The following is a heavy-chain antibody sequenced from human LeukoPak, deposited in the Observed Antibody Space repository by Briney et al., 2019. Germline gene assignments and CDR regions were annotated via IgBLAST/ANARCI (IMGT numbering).Heavy chain of an antibody. CDR3: ARRRGDV. CDR2: LNQDGSEE. V-gene: IGHV3-7*05. J-gene: IGHJ6*02. CDR1: GFTFSTYW. Sequence: PGGSLRLSCAASGFTFSTYWMSWVRQAPGKGLEWVAILNQDGSEEYYVDSVKGRFTISRDNAENSLYLQMNSLRVEDTAIYYCARRRGDVWGLGTTVTVSS.